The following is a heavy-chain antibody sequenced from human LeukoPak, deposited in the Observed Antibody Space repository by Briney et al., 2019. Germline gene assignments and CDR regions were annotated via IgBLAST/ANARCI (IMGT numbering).Heavy chain of an antibody. J-gene: IGHJ4*02. D-gene: IGHD4-17*01. CDR1: GYTFTSYG. Sequence: ASVKVSCKASGYTFTSYGISWVRQAPGRGLEWMGWISTYNGNTNYAQKLQGRVTMTTDTSTSTAYLDLRSLRSDDTAVYYCARGLMNTVTPVGYWGQGTLVTVSS. CDR3: ARGLMNTVTPVGY. CDR2: ISTYNGNT. V-gene: IGHV1-18*01.